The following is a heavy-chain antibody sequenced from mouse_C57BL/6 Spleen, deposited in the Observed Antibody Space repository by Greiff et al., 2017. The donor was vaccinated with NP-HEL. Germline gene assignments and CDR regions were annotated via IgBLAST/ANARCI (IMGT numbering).Heavy chain of an antibody. CDR2: INPNNGGT. CDR3: ARYYGYDNYYAMDY. Sequence: EVQLQQSGPELVKPGASVKISCKASGYTFTDYYMNWVKQSHGKSLEWIGDINPNNGGTSYNQKFKGKATLTVDKSSSTAYMELRSLTSEDSAVYYCARYYGYDNYYAMDYWGQGTSVTVSS. CDR1: GYTFTDYY. J-gene: IGHJ4*01. D-gene: IGHD2-2*01. V-gene: IGHV1-26*01.